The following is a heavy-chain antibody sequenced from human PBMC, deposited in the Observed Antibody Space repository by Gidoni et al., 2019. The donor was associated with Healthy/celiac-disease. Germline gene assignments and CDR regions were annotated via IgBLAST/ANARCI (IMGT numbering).Heavy chain of an antibody. CDR3: ARDFDGDYGVRYFDL. CDR2: IYYSGST. Sequence: WIRQHPGKGRVWIGYIYYSGSTYYNPSLKSRVTISVDTSKTQFSLKLSSVTAADTAVYYCARDFDGDYGVRYFDLWGRGTLVTVSS. V-gene: IGHV4-31*02. D-gene: IGHD4-17*01. J-gene: IGHJ2*01.